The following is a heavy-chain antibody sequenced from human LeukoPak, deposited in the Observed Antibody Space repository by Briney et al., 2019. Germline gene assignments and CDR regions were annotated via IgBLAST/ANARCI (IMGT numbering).Heavy chain of an antibody. J-gene: IGHJ4*02. V-gene: IGHV3-74*01. CDR2: ISSDGSIT. CDR1: GFTFNIYW. CDR3: ARRVGSSESSYYFDY. Sequence: AGGSLRLSCAASGFTFNIYWMHWVRQAPGKGLVWVSLISSDGSITSYADSVKGRSTISRDNAKNTVYLQMNSLRVEDTAVYYCARRVGSSESSYYFDYWGQGTLVIVSS. D-gene: IGHD3-22*01.